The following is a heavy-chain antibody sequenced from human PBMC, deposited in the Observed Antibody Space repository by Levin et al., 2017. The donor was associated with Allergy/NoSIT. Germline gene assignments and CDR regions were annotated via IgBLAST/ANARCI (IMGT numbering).Heavy chain of an antibody. CDR3: ARHVSPVYSGYSDFDY. D-gene: IGHD5-12*01. CDR1: GGSISSSSYY. J-gene: IGHJ4*02. V-gene: IGHV4-39*01. Sequence: SETLSLTCTVSGGSISSSSYYWGWIRQPPGKGLEWIGSIYYSGSTYYNPSLKSRVTISVDTSKNQFSLKLSSVTAADTAVYYCARHVSPVYSGYSDFDYWGQGTLVTVSS. CDR2: IYYSGST.